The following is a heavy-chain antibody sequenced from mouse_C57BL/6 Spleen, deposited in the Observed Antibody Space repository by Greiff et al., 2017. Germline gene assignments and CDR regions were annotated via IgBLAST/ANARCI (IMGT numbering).Heavy chain of an antibody. CDR3: AHRTYGYDVFAD. CDR2: IWGGGST. V-gene: IGHV2-9*01. D-gene: IGHD2-2*01. Sequence: VQLQEPGPGLVAPSQCLSITCTVSGFSFTSSGVEWVRQPPGKGLEWLGVIWGGGSTNYNYALMSRLSISKDNSKSQVFLKMNSLQTDDTAMYYLAHRTYGYDVFADWGQGTLVTVSA. J-gene: IGHJ3*01. CDR1: GFSFTSSG.